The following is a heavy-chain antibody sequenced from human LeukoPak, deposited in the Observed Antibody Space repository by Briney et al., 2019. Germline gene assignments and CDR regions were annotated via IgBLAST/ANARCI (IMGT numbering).Heavy chain of an antibody. D-gene: IGHD4-17*01. Sequence: QPGGSLRLSCAASGFTFSSYWMHWVRQAPGKGLVWVSRINSDGSSTSYADSVKGRFTISRDNAKNTLYLQMNSLRAEDTAVYYCARVVMGGDYGDYADYWGQGTLVTVSS. J-gene: IGHJ4*02. CDR1: GFTFSSYW. CDR2: INSDGSST. CDR3: ARVVMGGDYGDYADY. V-gene: IGHV3-74*01.